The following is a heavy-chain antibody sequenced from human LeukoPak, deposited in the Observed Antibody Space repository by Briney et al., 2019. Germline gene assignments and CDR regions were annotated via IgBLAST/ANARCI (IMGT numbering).Heavy chain of an antibody. D-gene: IGHD5-18*01. CDR2: ISAHNGNT. J-gene: IGHJ3*02. CDR3: ARGHARIQLWFNAFDI. Sequence: GASVKVSCKASGYTFTSYGISWVRQAPGQGLEWMGWISAHNGNTNYAQKLQGRVTMTTDTSTSTAYMELRSLRSDDTAVYYCARGHARIQLWFNAFDIWGQGTMVTVSS. V-gene: IGHV1-18*01. CDR1: GYTFTSYG.